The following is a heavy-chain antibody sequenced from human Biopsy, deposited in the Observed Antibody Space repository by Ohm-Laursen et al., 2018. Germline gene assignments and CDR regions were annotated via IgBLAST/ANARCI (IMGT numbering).Heavy chain of an antibody. CDR3: ARDRGFYSDRTVPGYFDL. CDR1: GDSISSYY. D-gene: IGHD3-22*01. V-gene: IGHV4-59*01. Sequence: GTLSLTCTVSGDSISSYYWSWIRQPPGKGLEWIGYVSYTGSTDYNPSLQSRVTISVDTSKNHFFLRLRSVTPADTAMYYCARDRGFYSDRTVPGYFDLWGRGTLVTVSS. CDR2: VSYTGST. J-gene: IGHJ2*01.